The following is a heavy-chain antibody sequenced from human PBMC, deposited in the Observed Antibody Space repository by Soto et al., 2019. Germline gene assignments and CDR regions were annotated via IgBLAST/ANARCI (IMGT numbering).Heavy chain of an antibody. D-gene: IGHD2-2*02. J-gene: IGHJ3*02. CDR2: IIPIFGTA. CDR1: GCTFSSYA. V-gene: IGHV1-69*13. CDR3: ASSPYCSSTSCYMRSGWGAFDI. Sequence: GASVKVSCKASGCTFSSYAISWVRQAPGQVLEWMGGIIPIFGTADYAQKFQGRVTITADESTSTAYMELSSLRSEDTAVYYCASSPYCSSTSCYMRSGWGAFDIWGQGTMVTVSS.